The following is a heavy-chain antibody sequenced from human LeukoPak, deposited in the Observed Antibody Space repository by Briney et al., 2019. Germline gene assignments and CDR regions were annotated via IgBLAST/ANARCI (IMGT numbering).Heavy chain of an antibody. Sequence: SQTLSLTCTVSGGSISSGGYYWSWIRQLPGKGLEWIGYIYYSGSTYYNPSLKSRVTISVDTSKNQFSLKLSSVTAADTAVYYCARFASGSYYNWFDPWGQGTLVTVSS. D-gene: IGHD3-10*01. V-gene: IGHV4-31*03. CDR2: IYYSGST. CDR1: GGSISSGGYY. J-gene: IGHJ5*02. CDR3: ARFASGSYYNWFDP.